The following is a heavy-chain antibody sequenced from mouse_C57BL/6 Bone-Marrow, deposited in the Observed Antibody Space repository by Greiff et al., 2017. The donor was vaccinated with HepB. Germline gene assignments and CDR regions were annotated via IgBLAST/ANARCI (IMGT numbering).Heavy chain of an antibody. D-gene: IGHD1-1*01. V-gene: IGHV2-9-1*01. CDR2: IWTGGGT. CDR3: AIYYGSRAWFAY. CDR1: GFSLTSYA. Sequence: VKLMESGPGLVAPSQSLSITCTVSGFSLTSYAISWVRQPPGKGLEWLGVIWTGGGTNYNSALKSRLSISKDNSKSQVFLKMNSLQTDDTARYYCAIYYGSRAWFAYWGQGTLVTVSA. J-gene: IGHJ3*01.